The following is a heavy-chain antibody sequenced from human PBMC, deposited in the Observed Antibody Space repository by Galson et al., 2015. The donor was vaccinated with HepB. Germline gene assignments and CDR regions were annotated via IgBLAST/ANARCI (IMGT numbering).Heavy chain of an antibody. J-gene: IGHJ5*02. V-gene: IGHV4-4*02. CDR2: IYHSGST. Sequence: SETLSLTCAVSGGSISSSNWWSWVRQPPGKGLEWIGEIYHSGSTNYNPSLKSRVTISVDKSKNQFSLKLSSVTAADTAVYYCARLKNDYGDTEVWFDPWGQGTLVTVSS. CDR3: ARLKNDYGDTEVWFDP. CDR1: GGSISSSNW. D-gene: IGHD4-17*01.